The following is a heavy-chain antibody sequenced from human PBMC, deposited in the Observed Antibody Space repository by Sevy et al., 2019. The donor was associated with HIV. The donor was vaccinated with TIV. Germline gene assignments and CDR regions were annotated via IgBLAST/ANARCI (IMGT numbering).Heavy chain of an antibody. CDR1: RFTVSRNY. CDR3: AGWSSAWTLFDY. J-gene: IGHJ4*02. V-gene: IGHV3-66*01. D-gene: IGHD6-19*01. CDR2: ISSDGKT. Sequence: GGSLRLSCAASRFTVSRNYMSWVRQAPGKGLEWVSVISSDGKTFYADSVQDRFTISRDNSKNTLYLQMNSLRAEDTAVYYCAGWSSAWTLFDYWGQGTLVTVSS.